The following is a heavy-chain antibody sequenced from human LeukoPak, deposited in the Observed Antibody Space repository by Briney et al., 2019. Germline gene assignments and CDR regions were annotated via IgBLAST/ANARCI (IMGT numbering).Heavy chain of an antibody. Sequence: PSETLSLTCTVSGGSISSSSYYWGWIRQPPEKGLEWIGSIYYSGSTYYNPSLKSRVTISADTSKNQFSLKLTSVTAADTAVYYCARHMGDGYNRNFDYWGQGTLVTVSS. J-gene: IGHJ4*02. D-gene: IGHD5-24*01. CDR2: IYYSGST. CDR1: GGSISSSSYY. V-gene: IGHV4-39*01. CDR3: ARHMGDGYNRNFDY.